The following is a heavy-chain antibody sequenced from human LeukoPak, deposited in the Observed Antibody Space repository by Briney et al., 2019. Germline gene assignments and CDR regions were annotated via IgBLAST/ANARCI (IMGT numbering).Heavy chain of an antibody. CDR3: ARDCSGGFCYFDY. CDR1: GGSISSSNW. V-gene: IGHV4-4*02. J-gene: IGHJ4*02. CDR2: IYQSGSA. Sequence: SETLSLTCAVSGGSISSSNWWSWIRQPPGKGLEWIGEIYQSGSANYNPSLKSRVTISVDKSKKQFSLKLTSVTAADTAVYYCARDCSGGFCYFDYWGQGTLVTVSS. D-gene: IGHD2-15*01.